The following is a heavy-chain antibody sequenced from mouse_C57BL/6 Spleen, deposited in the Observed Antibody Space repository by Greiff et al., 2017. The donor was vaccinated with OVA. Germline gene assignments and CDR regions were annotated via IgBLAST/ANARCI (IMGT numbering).Heavy chain of an antibody. Sequence: EVHLVESGGGLVKPGGSLKLSCAASGFTFSSYTMSWVRQTPEKRLEWVATISGGGGNTYYPDSVKGRFTISRDNAKNTLYLQLSSLRSEDTALYYCARHGVYSNYERGFAYWGQGTLVTVSA. CDR2: ISGGGGNT. CDR1: GFTFSSYT. V-gene: IGHV5-9*01. D-gene: IGHD2-5*01. CDR3: ARHGVYSNYERGFAY. J-gene: IGHJ3*01.